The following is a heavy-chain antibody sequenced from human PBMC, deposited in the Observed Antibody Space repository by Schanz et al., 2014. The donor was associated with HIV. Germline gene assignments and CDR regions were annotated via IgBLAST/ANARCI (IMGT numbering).Heavy chain of an antibody. CDR1: GFTVSRGS. CDR2: MYSDGTS. CDR3: ARESYGALDF. J-gene: IGHJ4*02. Sequence: EVQLAETGGGLIQPGGSLRLSCVASGFTVSRGSISWVRQAPGKGLEWVSVMYSDGTSHYEDSVKGRFTLTRDNPKNTLYLQMSNLRVDDTAVYYCARESYGALDFWGQGTLVTVSS. D-gene: IGHD4-17*01. V-gene: IGHV3-53*02.